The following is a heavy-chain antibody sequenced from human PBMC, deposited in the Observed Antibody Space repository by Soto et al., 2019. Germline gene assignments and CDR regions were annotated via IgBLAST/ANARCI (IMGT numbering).Heavy chain of an antibody. D-gene: IGHD4-17*01. V-gene: IGHV1-3*01. Sequence: ASLKVSCKASGYTFTSYAMHWVRQAPGQRLEWMGWINAGNGNTKYSQKFQGRVTITRDTSASTAYMELSSLRSEDTAVYYCAREPQMTTVTLDYWGQGTLVTVSS. J-gene: IGHJ4*02. CDR2: INAGNGNT. CDR3: AREPQMTTVTLDY. CDR1: GYTFTSYA.